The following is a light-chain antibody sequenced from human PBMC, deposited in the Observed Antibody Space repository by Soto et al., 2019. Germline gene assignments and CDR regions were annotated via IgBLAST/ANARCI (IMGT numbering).Light chain of an antibody. CDR3: QQYYSYPFT. J-gene: IGKJ3*01. V-gene: IGKV1-5*03. CDR1: QSISSW. Sequence: DIQMTQSPSTLSASVGDRVTITCRASQSISSWLAWYQQKPGKAPKLLIYKASSLESGVPSRFSGSGSGTEFTLTISSLQSEDFATYYCQQYYSYPFTFGPGTKVDIK. CDR2: KAS.